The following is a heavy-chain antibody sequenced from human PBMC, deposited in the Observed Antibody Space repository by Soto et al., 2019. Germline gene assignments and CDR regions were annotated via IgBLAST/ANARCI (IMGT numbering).Heavy chain of an antibody. CDR2: IFSNDEK. CDR3: ARIKSEAMVRGVIHWFDP. CDR1: GFSLSNARMG. Sequence: QVTLKESGPVLVKPTEPLTLTCTVSGFSLSNARMGVSWIRQPPGKALEWLAHIFSNDEKSYSTSLKSRLTITKDTSKSQVVLTMTNMDPVDTATYYCARIKSEAMVRGVIHWFDPWGQGTLVTVSS. D-gene: IGHD3-10*01. V-gene: IGHV2-26*01. J-gene: IGHJ5*02.